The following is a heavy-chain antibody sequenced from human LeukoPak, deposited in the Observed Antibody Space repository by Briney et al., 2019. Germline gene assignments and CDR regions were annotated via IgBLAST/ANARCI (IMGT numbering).Heavy chain of an antibody. CDR2: IYTSGRT. V-gene: IGHV4-4*07. CDR3: ARDRPHYDILTGYYIDYYYYMDV. D-gene: IGHD3-9*01. J-gene: IGHJ6*03. Sequence: SETLSLTCTVAGGSISSYYWSWIRQPAGKGLEWIGSIYTSGRTNYNPSLKSRVTMSVDTSKNQFSLKLSSVTAADTAVYYCARDRPHYDILTGYYIDYYYYMDVWGKGTTVTISS. CDR1: GGSISSYY.